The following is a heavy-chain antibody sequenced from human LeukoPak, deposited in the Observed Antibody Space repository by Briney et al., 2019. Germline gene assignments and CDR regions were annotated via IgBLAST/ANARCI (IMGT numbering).Heavy chain of an antibody. D-gene: IGHD3-22*01. V-gene: IGHV3-48*01. CDR2: ITSSGETI. Sequence: GGSLRLSCAASGFTFSTYGMSWVRQSPGEGLEWVSYITSSGETIHYADSVKGRFTISRDNSKNTLYLQMNSLRAEDTAVYYCAKPVATYYYDSSGYYFDYWGQGTLVTVSS. CDR3: AKPVATYYYDSSGYYFDY. CDR1: GFTFSTYG. J-gene: IGHJ4*02.